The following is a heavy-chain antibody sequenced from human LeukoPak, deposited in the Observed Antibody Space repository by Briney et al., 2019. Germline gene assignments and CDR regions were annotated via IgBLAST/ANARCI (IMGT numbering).Heavy chain of an antibody. Sequence: GGSLRLSCAASGFTFSSYEMNWVRQAPGKGLEWVSYISSSGSTIYYADSVKGRFTISRDNAKNSLYLQMNSLRAEDTAVYYCARHAKGLVVAATYWYFDLWGRGTLVTVSS. J-gene: IGHJ2*01. CDR3: ARHAKGLVVAATYWYFDL. CDR1: GFTFSSYE. V-gene: IGHV3-48*03. CDR2: ISSSGSTI. D-gene: IGHD2-15*01.